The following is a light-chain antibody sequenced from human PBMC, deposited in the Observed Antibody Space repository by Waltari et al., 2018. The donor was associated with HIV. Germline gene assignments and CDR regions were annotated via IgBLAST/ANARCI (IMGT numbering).Light chain of an antibody. CDR3: QQSYSTPSIT. J-gene: IGKJ5*01. Sequence: DIQMTQSPSSLSASVGARVTITCRASQSISSYLNWYQQKPGKAPKLLIYAASSLQSGVPSRFSGSGSGTDFTLTISSLQPEDFATYYCQQSYSTPSITVGQGTRLEIK. CDR1: QSISSY. CDR2: AAS. V-gene: IGKV1-39*01.